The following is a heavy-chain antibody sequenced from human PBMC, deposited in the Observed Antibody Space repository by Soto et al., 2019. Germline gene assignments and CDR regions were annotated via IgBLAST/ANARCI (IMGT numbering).Heavy chain of an antibody. CDR1: GYTFTTYG. D-gene: IGHD6-19*01. CDR3: VTDPVARTYFDY. Sequence: QVQLVQSGAEVKKPGASVKVSCKASGYTFTTYGISWVRQAPGQGLEWMGWINTYNGNTNYAQKLQGRVTMTTDTSTSTAYMEPRSLRSEDTAVYYCVTDPVARTYFDYWGQGNLVTVSS. CDR2: INTYNGNT. J-gene: IGHJ4*02. V-gene: IGHV1-18*01.